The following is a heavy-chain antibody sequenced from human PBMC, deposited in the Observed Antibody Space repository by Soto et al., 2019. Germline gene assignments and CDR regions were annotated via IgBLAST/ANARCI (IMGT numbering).Heavy chain of an antibody. J-gene: IGHJ5*02. D-gene: IGHD2-2*01. V-gene: IGHV4-59*12. Sequence: SETLSLTCTVSGGSISSYYWSWIRQPPGKGLEWIGYIYYSGSTNYNPSLKSRVTISVDTSKNQFSLKLSSVTAADTAVYYCARDDIVVVSRARAYNWFDPWGQGTLVTVSS. CDR1: GGSISSYY. CDR3: ARDDIVVVSRARAYNWFDP. CDR2: IYYSGST.